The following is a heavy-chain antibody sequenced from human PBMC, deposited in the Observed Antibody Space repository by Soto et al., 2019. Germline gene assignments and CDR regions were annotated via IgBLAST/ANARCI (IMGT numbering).Heavy chain of an antibody. V-gene: IGHV1-69*13. D-gene: IGHD3-22*01. CDR2: IIPIFGTA. J-gene: IGHJ4*02. CDR1: GGTFSSYA. CDR3: ARTRWDSSGSKTERTFDY. Sequence: VASVKVSCKASGGTFSSYAISWVQQAPGQGLEWMGGIIPIFGTANYAQKFQGRVTITADGSTSTAYMELSSLRSEDTAVYYCARTRWDSSGSKTERTFDYWGQGTLVTVSS.